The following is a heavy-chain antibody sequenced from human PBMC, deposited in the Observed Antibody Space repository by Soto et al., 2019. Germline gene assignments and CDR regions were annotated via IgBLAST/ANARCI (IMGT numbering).Heavy chain of an antibody. CDR2: ISYDGSNK. CDR3: AKRPSDFWSGYPYYYMDV. V-gene: IGHV3-30*18. D-gene: IGHD3-3*01. J-gene: IGHJ6*03. Sequence: TGGSLRLSCAASGFTFSSYGMHWVRQAPGKGLEWVAVISYDGSNKYYADSVKGRFTISRDNSKNTLYLQMNSLRAEDTAVYYCAKRPSDFWSGYPYYYMDVWGKGTTVTVSS. CDR1: GFTFSSYG.